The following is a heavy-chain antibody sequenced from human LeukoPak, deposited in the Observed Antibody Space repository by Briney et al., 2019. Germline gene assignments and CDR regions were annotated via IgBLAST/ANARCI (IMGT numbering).Heavy chain of an antibody. Sequence: GESLKISCKGSGYRFTNHWIAWVRQMPGKGLEWMGIIYPDDSDIRYSPSFQGQVTISADRSISTAYLQWSSLKASDTAMYYCARHTSGVRGLTPRVDSWGQGTPVTVSS. V-gene: IGHV5-51*01. CDR2: IYPDDSDI. CDR3: ARHTSGVRGLTPRVDS. CDR1: GYRFTNHW. D-gene: IGHD3-10*01. J-gene: IGHJ5*01.